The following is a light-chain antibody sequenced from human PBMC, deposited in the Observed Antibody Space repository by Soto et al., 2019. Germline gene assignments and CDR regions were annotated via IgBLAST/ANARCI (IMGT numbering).Light chain of an antibody. CDR2: GVS. CDR1: RSDIGSYNY. Sequence: QSVLPQPASVSGSPGQSINISCSGTRSDIGSYNYVAWYQQFPGKTPKILIYGVSNRPSGVSSRFSGSKSGNTASLTISGLQAEDEADYYCISYTGSSTSYVFGSGTKVTVL. CDR3: ISYTGSSTSYV. J-gene: IGLJ1*01. V-gene: IGLV2-14*01.